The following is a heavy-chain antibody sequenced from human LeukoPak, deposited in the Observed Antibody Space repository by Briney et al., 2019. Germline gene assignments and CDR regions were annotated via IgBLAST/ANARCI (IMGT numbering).Heavy chain of an antibody. CDR3: ARDVPLIYCSSTSCQTDYYYYYGMDV. CDR2: ISAYNGNT. Sequence: ASVKVSCKASGYTFTSYGISWVRQAPGQGLEWMGWISAYNGNTNYAQKLQGRVTMTTDTSTSTAYMELRSLRSDDTAVYYCARDVPLIYCSSTSCQTDYYYYYGMDVWGQGTTVTVSS. CDR1: GYTFTSYG. V-gene: IGHV1-18*01. D-gene: IGHD2-2*01. J-gene: IGHJ6*02.